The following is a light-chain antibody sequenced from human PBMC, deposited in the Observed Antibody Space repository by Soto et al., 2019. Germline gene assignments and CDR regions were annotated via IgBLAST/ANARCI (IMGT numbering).Light chain of an antibody. V-gene: IGKV2-28*01. J-gene: IGKJ3*01. CDR1: QSLLHSNGYNY. Sequence: DLVMTQSPLSLPVTPGEPASISCRSSQSLLHSNGYNYLDWYLQKPGQSPQLLIYLGSSRSSGVPDRFSGSGSGTDFTLKISRVEPEDVGVYFCMQALQTPFTFGPGTKVDIK. CDR3: MQALQTPFT. CDR2: LGS.